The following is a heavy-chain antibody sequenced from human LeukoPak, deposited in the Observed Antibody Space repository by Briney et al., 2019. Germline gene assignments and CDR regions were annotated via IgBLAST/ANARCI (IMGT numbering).Heavy chain of an antibody. CDR2: IHPGDSDT. CDR1: GYRFTNHW. Sequence: GESLKISCKGSGYRFTNHWIGWVRQMPGKGLEWMGIIHPGDSDTRYSPSFQGQVTISADKSINTAYLQWSSLKASDTAIYYCARLDCTNCWIDFWGQGTLVTVPS. V-gene: IGHV5-51*01. D-gene: IGHD2-2*01. CDR3: ARLDCTNCWIDF. J-gene: IGHJ5*01.